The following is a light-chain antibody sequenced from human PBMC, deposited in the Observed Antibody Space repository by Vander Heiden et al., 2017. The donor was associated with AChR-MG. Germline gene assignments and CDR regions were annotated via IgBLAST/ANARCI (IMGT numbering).Light chain of an antibody. J-gene: IGKJ1*01. CDR3: QQYNSYPWT. V-gene: IGKV1-5*01. CDR2: DAS. CDR1: QSISSW. Sequence: DVQMTQSPSPLSASVGDRVTIPCRAGQSISSWLAWYQQKPGKAPKLLIYDASSLESGVPSRFSGSGSGTEFTLTISSLQADDFATYYCQQYNSYPWTFGQGTKVEIK.